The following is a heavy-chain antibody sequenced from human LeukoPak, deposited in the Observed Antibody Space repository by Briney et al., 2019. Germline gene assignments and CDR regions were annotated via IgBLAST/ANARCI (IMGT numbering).Heavy chain of an antibody. Sequence: SQTLSLTCTVSGGSISSGDYYWSWIRQPPGKGLEWIGYIYYSGSTYYNPSLKSRVTISVDTSKNQFSLKLSSVTAADTAVYYCARHVDTAVVLYFDYWGHGALVTVSS. CDR2: IYYSGST. D-gene: IGHD5-18*01. J-gene: IGHJ4*01. CDR1: GGSISSGDYY. CDR3: ARHVDTAVVLYFDY. V-gene: IGHV4-30-4*08.